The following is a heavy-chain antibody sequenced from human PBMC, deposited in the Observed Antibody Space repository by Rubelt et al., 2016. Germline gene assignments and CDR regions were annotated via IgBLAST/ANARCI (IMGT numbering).Heavy chain of an antibody. D-gene: IGHD3-10*01. Sequence: EVQLVESGGGLVQPGGSLRLSCAASGFTFSGYSMNWVRQAPGKGLEWLSYISSSSSAIYYADSVRGRFTISRDNAKNSLYLQMNSLRAEDTAVYYWARDSLVRGVPYGMDVWGQGTTVTVSS. V-gene: IGHV3-48*01. CDR2: ISSSSSAI. CDR1: GFTFSGYS. CDR3: ARDSLVRGVPYGMDV. J-gene: IGHJ6*02.